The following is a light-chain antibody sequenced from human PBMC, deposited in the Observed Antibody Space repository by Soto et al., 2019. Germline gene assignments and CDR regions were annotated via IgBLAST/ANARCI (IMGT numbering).Light chain of an antibody. CDR3: LLYIIFPWT. CDR1: QSVSGW. J-gene: IGKJ1*01. CDR2: GAS. Sequence: ITKTLSPLSPSKSDTCTCACLASQSVSGWLAWYQQKPGEAPKLLIYGASNLQSGVPPRFSGSGSGTDFTLAISSLQPEDSATYYCLLYIIFPWTFCQGSNVDTK. V-gene: IGKV1-5*01.